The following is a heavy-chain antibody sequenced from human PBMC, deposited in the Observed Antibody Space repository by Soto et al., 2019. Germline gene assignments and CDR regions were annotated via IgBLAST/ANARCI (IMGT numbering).Heavy chain of an antibody. D-gene: IGHD6-13*01. V-gene: IGHV4-31*03. CDR3: ARSASETIYSSSYYFDY. J-gene: IGHJ4*02. Sequence: KTSETLSFTCTVSGGSISSGGYYWSWIRQHPGKGLEWIGYIYYSGSTYYNPSLKSRVAISVDTSKNQFSLKLSSVTAADTAVYYCARSASETIYSSSYYFDYWGQGTLVTVSS. CDR1: GGSISSGGYY. CDR2: IYYSGST.